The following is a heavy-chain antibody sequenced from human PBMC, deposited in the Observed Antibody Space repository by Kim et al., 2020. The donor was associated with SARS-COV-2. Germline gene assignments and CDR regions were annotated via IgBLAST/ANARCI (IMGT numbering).Heavy chain of an antibody. CDR3: AKDRYYYSSSSEVDY. D-gene: IGHD6-6*01. V-gene: IGHV3-9*01. Sequence: DSVEGRFTISRGNGKDSLYLQMNSLRAEDTALYYCAKDRYYYSSSSEVDYWGQGTLVTVSS. J-gene: IGHJ4*02.